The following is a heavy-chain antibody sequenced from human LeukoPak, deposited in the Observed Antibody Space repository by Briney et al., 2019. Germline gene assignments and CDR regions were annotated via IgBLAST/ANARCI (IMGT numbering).Heavy chain of an antibody. J-gene: IGHJ4*02. V-gene: IGHV4-34*01. Sequence: SETLSLTCAVYGGSFSGYYWSWIRQPPGKGLEWIGEINHSGSTNYNPSLKSRVTISVDTSKNQFSLKLSSVTAADTAVYYCTRAGLNGDVDYWGQGTLVTVSS. CDR2: INHSGST. CDR1: GGSFSGYY. CDR3: TRAGLNGDVDY. D-gene: IGHD4-17*01.